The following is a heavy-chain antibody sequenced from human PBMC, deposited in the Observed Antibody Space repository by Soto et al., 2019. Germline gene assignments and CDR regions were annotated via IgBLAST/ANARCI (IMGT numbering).Heavy chain of an antibody. D-gene: IGHD3-10*01. CDR3: ARDRSGSSGYYGMDV. V-gene: IGHV3-53*01. J-gene: IGHJ6*02. Sequence: VGSLRLSCAASGFTVSSNYMSWVRQAPGKGLEWVSVIYSDGSTYYADSVKGRFTISRDNSKNMLYLQMNSLRAEDMAVYYCARDRSGSSGYYGMDVWGQGTTVTVSS. CDR2: IYSDGST. CDR1: GFTVSSNY.